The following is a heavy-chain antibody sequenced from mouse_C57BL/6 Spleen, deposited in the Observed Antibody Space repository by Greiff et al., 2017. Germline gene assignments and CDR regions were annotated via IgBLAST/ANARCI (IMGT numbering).Heavy chain of an antibody. CDR1: GYTFTDYN. D-gene: IGHD2-5*01. CDR2: INPNNGGT. CDR3: ARRSFYYSNYEEYFDY. Sequence: EVQLQQSGPELVKPVASVKIPCKASGYTFTDYNMDWVKQSHGKSLEWSGDINPNNGGTIYNQKFKGKATLTVDKSSSTAYMELRSLTSEDTAVYYCARRSFYYSNYEEYFDYWGQGTTLTFSS. V-gene: IGHV1-18*01. J-gene: IGHJ2*01.